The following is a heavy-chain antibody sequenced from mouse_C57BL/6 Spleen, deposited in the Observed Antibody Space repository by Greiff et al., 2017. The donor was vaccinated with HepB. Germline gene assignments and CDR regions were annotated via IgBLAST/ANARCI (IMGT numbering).Heavy chain of an antibody. D-gene: IGHD1-1*01. CDR2: IYPGDGDT. CDR1: GYAFSSYW. CDR3: ARWDYYGSSYGAMDY. J-gene: IGHJ4*01. V-gene: IGHV1-80*01. Sequence: VQLQQSGAELVKPGASVKISCKASGYAFSSYWMNWVKQRPGKGLEWIGQIYPGDGDTNYNGKFKGKATLTADKSSSTAYMQLSSLTSEDSAVYCCARWDYYGSSYGAMDYWGQGTSVTVSS.